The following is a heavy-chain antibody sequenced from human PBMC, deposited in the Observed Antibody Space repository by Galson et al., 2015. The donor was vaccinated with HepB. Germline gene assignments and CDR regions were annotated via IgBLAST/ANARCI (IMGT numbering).Heavy chain of an antibody. CDR2: IIPMFGTG. D-gene: IGHD4-23*01. J-gene: IGHJ4*02. CDR1: GDTFSRYV. Sequence: SVKVSCKGSGDTFSRYVISWVRQAPGQGLEWMGGIIPMFGTGNYAQKFQDRLTITADESTSTAYMELSSLRSEDTAVYYCARGRSNSDPYYFKYWGQGTLVTVSS. CDR3: ARGRSNSDPYYFKY. V-gene: IGHV1-69*13.